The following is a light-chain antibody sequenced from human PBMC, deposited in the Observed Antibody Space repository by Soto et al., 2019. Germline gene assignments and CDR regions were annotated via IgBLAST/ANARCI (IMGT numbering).Light chain of an antibody. J-gene: IGKJ5*01. CDR3: QQSYSSPVT. CDR1: QSISSY. Sequence: DIQMTQSPSSLSASVGDRVTITCRASQSISSYLNWYQQKPGKAPKLLIYAASSLQSGVPSRFSGSGSGTAFTLTISSLQPEVFATYYCQQSYSSPVTFGPGTRLEIK. V-gene: IGKV1-39*01. CDR2: AAS.